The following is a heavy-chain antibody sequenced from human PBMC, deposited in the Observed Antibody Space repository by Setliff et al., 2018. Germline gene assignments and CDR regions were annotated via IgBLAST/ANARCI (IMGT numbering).Heavy chain of an antibody. CDR2: ISGSGGST. D-gene: IGHD3-3*01. Sequence: PGGSLRLSCAASGFTFTSYAMNWVRQAPGKGLEWVSAISGSGGSTDYADSVKGRFTISRDSSKNMVYLQMNSLRAEDTAVYYCARGSRFYIGYYGFDHRGQGTLVTVSS. CDR3: ARGSRFYIGYYGFDH. V-gene: IGHV3-23*01. CDR1: GFTFTSYA. J-gene: IGHJ4*01.